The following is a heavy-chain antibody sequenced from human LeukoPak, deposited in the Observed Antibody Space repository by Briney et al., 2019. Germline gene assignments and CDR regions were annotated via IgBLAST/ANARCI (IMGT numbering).Heavy chain of an antibody. CDR1: GGSFSGYY. D-gene: IGHD3-9*01. V-gene: IGHV4-34*01. CDR2: INHSGST. J-gene: IGHJ4*02. CDR3: ARIMTGYYYYFDY. Sequence: SETLSLTCAVYGGSFSGYYWSWIRQPPGKGLEWIGEINHSGSTNYNPSLKSRVTISLDTSKNQFSLKLSSVTAADTAVYYCARIMTGYYYYFDYWGQGTLVTVSS.